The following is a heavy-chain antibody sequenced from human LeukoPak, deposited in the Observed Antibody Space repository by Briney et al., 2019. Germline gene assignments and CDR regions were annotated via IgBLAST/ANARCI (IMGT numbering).Heavy chain of an antibody. Sequence: GASVKVSCKASGNTFSSYDINWVRQATGQGLEWVGWMNPNSGNTGYAQKFQGRVTMTRNTSINTAYMEVSSLRSEDTAVYYCATDPGIAAAAATSYWGQGTLVTVSS. J-gene: IGHJ4*02. CDR3: ATDPGIAAAAATSY. D-gene: IGHD6-13*01. CDR1: GNTFSSYD. V-gene: IGHV1-8*01. CDR2: MNPNSGNT.